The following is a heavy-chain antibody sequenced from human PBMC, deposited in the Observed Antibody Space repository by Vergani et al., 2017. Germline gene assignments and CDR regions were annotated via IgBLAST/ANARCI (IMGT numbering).Heavy chain of an antibody. CDR1: GGSISSSSYY. D-gene: IGHD5-12*01. J-gene: IGHJ3*02. V-gene: IGHV4-39*01. CDR3: ARLLVDMEAFDI. CDR2: IYYSGTT. Sequence: QLQLQESGPGLVKPSETLSLTCTVSGGSISSSSYYWGWIRQPPGKGLDWIGSIYYSGTTYYNPSLQSRVTISVDTSKNRFSLKVSSVTAADMAVYYCARLLVDMEAFDIWGQGTMVTVSS.